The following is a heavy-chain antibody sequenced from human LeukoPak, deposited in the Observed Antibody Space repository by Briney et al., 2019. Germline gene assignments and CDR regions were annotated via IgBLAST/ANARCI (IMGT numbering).Heavy chain of an antibody. CDR3: ARVFVDSSVEY. CDR2: NSYNGSNK. V-gene: IGHV3-30*04. Sequence: PGGALRLSCSAPVFTFTAYAMHWVRQAPGKGLEWIAVNSYNGSNKKYADSMKGIFTVSRDNSKNTLYLKMNSLRVEDKAVYYCARVFVDSSVEYWGQGTLVTVSS. J-gene: IGHJ4*02. D-gene: IGHD2-15*01. CDR1: VFTFTAYA.